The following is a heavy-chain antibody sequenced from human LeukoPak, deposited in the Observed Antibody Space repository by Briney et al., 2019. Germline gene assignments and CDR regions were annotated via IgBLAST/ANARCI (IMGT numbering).Heavy chain of an antibody. J-gene: IGHJ3*02. V-gene: IGHV3-21*01. CDR3: ARAKSDRTLFDACDI. CDR1: GFTFSSYS. D-gene: IGHD1-14*01. CDR2: ISSSSIYI. Sequence: GGSLRLSCAGSGFTFSSYSMNWVRQAPGKGLEWVSSISSSSIYIYDADSVKGRSTISRDNAKNSLYLQMNSLKAEDTAVYCCARAKSDRTLFDACDIWGQGTMVTVSS.